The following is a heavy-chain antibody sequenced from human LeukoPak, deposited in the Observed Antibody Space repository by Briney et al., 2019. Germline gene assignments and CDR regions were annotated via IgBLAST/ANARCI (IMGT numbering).Heavy chain of an antibody. J-gene: IGHJ4*02. V-gene: IGHV4-39*07. CDR2: GFYSGSA. CDR1: GGSISGSNYY. D-gene: IGHD6-13*01. CDR3: ARGGGIAAAGGFDY. Sequence: SETLSLTCTVSGGSISGSNYYWAWVRQPPGKGLEWVGSGFYSGSAYSNPSLKSRVTISVDTSRNQFSLNLSSVTAADTAVYYCARGGGIAAAGGFDYWGQGTLVTVSS.